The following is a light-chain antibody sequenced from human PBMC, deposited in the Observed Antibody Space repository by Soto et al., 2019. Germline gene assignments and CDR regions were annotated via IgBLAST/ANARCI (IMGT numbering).Light chain of an antibody. CDR1: SSDVGTYNY. CDR2: DVS. CDR3: CSYAGSPRYV. V-gene: IGLV2-11*01. J-gene: IGLJ1*01. Sequence: QSALTQPRSVSGSRGQSVTISCTGTSSDVGTYNYVSWYQQHPGKAPKVMIYDVSERPSGVPDRFSGSKSGNTASLTISGLQAEDEADYYCCSYAGSPRYVLGTGTKVTVL.